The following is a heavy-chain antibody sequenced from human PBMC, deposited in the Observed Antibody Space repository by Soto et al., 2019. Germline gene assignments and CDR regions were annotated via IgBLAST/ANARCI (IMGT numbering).Heavy chain of an antibody. CDR2: IYSGGST. J-gene: IGHJ6*02. V-gene: IGHV3-53*01. CDR3: ARGLTYYYYYGMDV. D-gene: IGHD3-9*01. CDR1: GFTVSSNY. Sequence: EVQLVESGGGLIQPGGSLRLSCAASGFTVSSNYMSWVRQAPGKGLEWVSVIYSGGSTYYVDSVKGRFTISRDNSKNTLYLQMNSLRAEDTAVYYCARGLTYYYYYGMDVWGQGTTVTVSS.